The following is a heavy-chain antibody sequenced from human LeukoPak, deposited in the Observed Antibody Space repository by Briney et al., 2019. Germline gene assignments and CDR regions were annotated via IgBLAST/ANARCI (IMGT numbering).Heavy chain of an antibody. J-gene: IGHJ4*02. CDR1: GLTFSGYW. V-gene: IGHV3-7*03. CDR2: IKQDGSEE. D-gene: IGHD6-19*01. CDR3: VGGTGWLIDY. Sequence: PGGSLRLSCAASGLTFSGYWMNWVRQAPGKGLEWVTIIKQDGSEEHYVDSVKGRFTISRDNAKNSVYLQMNSLRAEDTAMYYCVGGTGWLIDYWGQGALASVSS.